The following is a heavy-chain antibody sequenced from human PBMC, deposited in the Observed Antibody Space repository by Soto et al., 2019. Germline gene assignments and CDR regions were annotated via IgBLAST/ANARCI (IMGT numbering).Heavy chain of an antibody. J-gene: IGHJ4*02. V-gene: IGHV4-30-4*01. Sequence: SETLSLTCTVSGGSISSGDYYWSWIRQPPGKGLEWIGYIYYSGSTYYNPSLKSRVTISVDTSKNQFSLKLSSVTAADTAVYYCASQYCSSTSCPLDYWGQGTLVTVSS. CDR1: GGSISSGDYY. CDR3: ASQYCSSTSCPLDY. D-gene: IGHD2-2*01. CDR2: IYYSGST.